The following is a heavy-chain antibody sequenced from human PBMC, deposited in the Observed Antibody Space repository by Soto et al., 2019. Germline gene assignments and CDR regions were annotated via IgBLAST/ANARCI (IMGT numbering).Heavy chain of an antibody. V-gene: IGHV3-23*01. Sequence: GGSLRLSCALSGFTFSSYAMSSVRHVPGKGLQWVSVISGSGGTTYYADSVKGRFTISRNNFKDRLSLQMNGLKAEDSAVYYCAKVRRAPPDPRGGVVVIRLGVPYFDSWGQGTLVPVSS. CDR2: ISGSGGTT. J-gene: IGHJ4*02. CDR1: GFTFSSYA. D-gene: IGHD3-22*01. CDR3: AKVRRAPPDPRGGVVVIRLGVPYFDS.